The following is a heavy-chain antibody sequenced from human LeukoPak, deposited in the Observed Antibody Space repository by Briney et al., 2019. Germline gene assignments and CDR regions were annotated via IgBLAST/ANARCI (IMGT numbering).Heavy chain of an antibody. Sequence: GGSLRLSCAASGFAVSSNYMSWVRQAPGKGLEWVSVIYAGGITYYAGSVKGRFTISRDNSKNTLYLQINSLRAEDTAVYYCARLSGWFDYWGRGTLVTVSS. V-gene: IGHV3-53*01. CDR3: ARLSGWFDY. D-gene: IGHD6-25*01. J-gene: IGHJ4*02. CDR1: GFAVSSNY. CDR2: IYAGGIT.